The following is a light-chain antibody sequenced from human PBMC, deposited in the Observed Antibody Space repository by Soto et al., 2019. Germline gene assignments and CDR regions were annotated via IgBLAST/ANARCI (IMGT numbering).Light chain of an antibody. J-gene: IGKJ2*01. CDR3: QQSYSAPRT. CDR1: QSISSY. Sequence: DIPMTQSPSSLPASVGDRISITCRASQSISSYLSWYQQKPGKAPKLLIYGTSNLQSGVPSRFSGSGSETGFTLTISSLQPEDFATYYCQQSYSAPRTFGQGTKVEIK. V-gene: IGKV1-39*01. CDR2: GTS.